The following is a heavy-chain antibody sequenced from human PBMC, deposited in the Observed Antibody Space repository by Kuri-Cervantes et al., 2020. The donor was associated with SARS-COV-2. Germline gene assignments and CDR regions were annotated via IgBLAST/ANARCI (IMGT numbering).Heavy chain of an antibody. CDR3: AREYYYDSSGYYYTRYYYYYGMDV. Sequence: GSLRLSCTVSGGSISSSSYYWGWIRQPPGKGLEWIGEINHSGSTNYNPSLKSRVTISVDTSKNQFSLKLSSVTAADTAVYYCAREYYYDSSGYYYTRYYYYYGMDVWGQGTTVTVSS. J-gene: IGHJ6*02. V-gene: IGHV4-39*07. CDR2: INHSGST. D-gene: IGHD3-22*01. CDR1: GGSISSSSYY.